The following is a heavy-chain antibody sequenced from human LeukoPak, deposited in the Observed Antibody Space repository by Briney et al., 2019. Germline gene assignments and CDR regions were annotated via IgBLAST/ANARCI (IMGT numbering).Heavy chain of an antibody. CDR3: ARSVTSGNGYSY. Sequence: GGSLRLSCAASGFTFSNYWMHWVRQAPGKGLVWVSRISTDGSSTTYADSVKGRFTISRDNAKNTLYLQMNSLRAEDTAVYYCARSVTSGNGYSYWGQGTLVTVSS. CDR2: ISTDGSST. J-gene: IGHJ4*02. CDR1: GFTFSNYW. D-gene: IGHD3-22*01. V-gene: IGHV3-74*01.